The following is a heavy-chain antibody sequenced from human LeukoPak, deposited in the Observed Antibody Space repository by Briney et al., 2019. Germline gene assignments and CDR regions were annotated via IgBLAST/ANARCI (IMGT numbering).Heavy chain of an antibody. CDR1: GGSITSYY. D-gene: IGHD1-20*01. J-gene: IGHJ4*02. Sequence: SSETLSLTCTVSGGSITSYYWSWIRQPAGKGLEWSGHISTSGNTNYNPSLNSRVTISVDTSKNQFSLKLRSVTAADTAVYYCARGRYNWNYWGQGILVTVSS. CDR2: ISTSGNT. V-gene: IGHV4-4*07. CDR3: ARGRYNWNY.